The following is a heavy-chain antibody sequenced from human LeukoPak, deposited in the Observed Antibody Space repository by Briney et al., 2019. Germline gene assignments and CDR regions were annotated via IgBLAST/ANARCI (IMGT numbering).Heavy chain of an antibody. Sequence: SGAPAPPCAVSGGAINSSKWWGWGRQPPGEGGEGGGGKYNSGSTNYNPSLKSRVTISVDKSKNQFSLKLSSVTAADTAVYYCARGRKAAAAPRTGAFFDYWGQGTLVTVSS. D-gene: IGHD6-13*01. CDR3: ARGRKAAAAPRTGAFFDY. CDR2: KYNSGST. CDR1: GGAINSSKW. V-gene: IGHV4-4*02. J-gene: IGHJ4*02.